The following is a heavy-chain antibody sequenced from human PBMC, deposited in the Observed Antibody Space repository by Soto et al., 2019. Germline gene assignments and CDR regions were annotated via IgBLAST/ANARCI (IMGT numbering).Heavy chain of an antibody. Sequence: QVQLVQSGAEVKKPGASVKVSCKASGYTFTSYGISWVRQAPGQGLEWMGWISAYNGNTNYAQKLQGRVTMTTDTSKSTAYMELRSLRSDDTAVYYCARDTDSAYSSSWYLGFDYWGQGTLVTVSS. CDR3: ARDTDSAYSSSWYLGFDY. D-gene: IGHD6-13*01. CDR1: GYTFTSYG. V-gene: IGHV1-18*01. J-gene: IGHJ4*02. CDR2: ISAYNGNT.